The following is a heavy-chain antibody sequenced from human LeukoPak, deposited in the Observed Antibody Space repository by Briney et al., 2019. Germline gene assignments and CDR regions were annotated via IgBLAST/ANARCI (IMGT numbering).Heavy chain of an antibody. CDR1: GYTFTGYY. Sequence: ASVKVSCKASGYTFTGYYMHWVRQAPGQGLEWMGWINPNSGGTDYAQKFQGRVIMTRDTSISTAYMELSSLRSEDTAVYYCARGLGGWGPQDYFDYWGQGTLVTVSS. D-gene: IGHD3-16*01. V-gene: IGHV1-2*02. J-gene: IGHJ4*02. CDR3: ARGLGGWGPQDYFDY. CDR2: INPNSGGT.